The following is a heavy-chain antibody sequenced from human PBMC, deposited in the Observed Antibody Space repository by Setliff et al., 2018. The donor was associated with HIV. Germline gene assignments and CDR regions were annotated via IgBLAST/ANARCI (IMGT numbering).Heavy chain of an antibody. CDR1: GGSFSGYY. Sequence: SETLSLTCAVYGGSFSGYYWSWIRQPPGKGLEWIGYIYTSGSTNYNPSLKSRVTISVDTSKNQFSLKLSSVTAADTAVYYCARGVRPRIGYNWFDAWGQGTLVTVSS. J-gene: IGHJ5*02. D-gene: IGHD1-1*01. CDR2: IYTSGST. V-gene: IGHV4-4*08. CDR3: ARGVRPRIGYNWFDA.